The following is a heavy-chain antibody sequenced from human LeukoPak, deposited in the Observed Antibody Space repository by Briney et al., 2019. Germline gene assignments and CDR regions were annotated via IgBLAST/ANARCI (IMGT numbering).Heavy chain of an antibody. CDR3: ARVGDGYNYGLYYYYYMDV. J-gene: IGHJ6*03. Sequence: GGSLRLSCAASGFTFSSYAMSWVRQAPEKGLEWVSTISGSGGSTYYADSVKGRFTISRDNSKNTLYLQMNSLRAEDTAVYYCARVGDGYNYGLYYYYYMDVWGKGTTVTISS. V-gene: IGHV3-23*01. CDR2: ISGSGGST. CDR1: GFTFSSYA. D-gene: IGHD5-24*01.